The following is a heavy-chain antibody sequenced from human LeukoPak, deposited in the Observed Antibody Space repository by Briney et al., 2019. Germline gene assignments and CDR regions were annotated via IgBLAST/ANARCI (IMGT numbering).Heavy chain of an antibody. Sequence: ASVKVSCKASGYTFISYYIHWVRQAPGQGPEWMGLINPNDGGTIYAQKVQGRFTMTSATSASTLYMELSSLRSANTAMYYCARRAGTTGAIDYSGLGTLVTASS. CDR1: GYTFISYY. CDR3: ARRAGTTGAIDY. J-gene: IGHJ4*02. D-gene: IGHD2-8*02. CDR2: INPNDGGT. V-gene: IGHV1-46*01.